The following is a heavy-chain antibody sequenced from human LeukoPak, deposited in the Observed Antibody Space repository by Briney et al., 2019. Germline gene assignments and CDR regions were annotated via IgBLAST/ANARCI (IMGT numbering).Heavy chain of an antibody. CDR1: GYSFTSYW. CDR3: ARPGSHCSSTSCLDAFDI. CDR2: IDPSDSYT. J-gene: IGHJ3*02. D-gene: IGHD2-2*01. Sequence: GESLRISCKGSGYSFTSYWISWVRQMPGKGLEWRGRIDPSDSYTNYSPSFQGHVTISADKSISTAYLQWSSLKASDTAMYYCARPGSHCSSTSCLDAFDIWGQGTMVTVSS. V-gene: IGHV5-10-1*01.